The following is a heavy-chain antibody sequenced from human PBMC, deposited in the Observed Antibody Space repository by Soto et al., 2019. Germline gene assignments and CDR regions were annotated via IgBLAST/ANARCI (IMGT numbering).Heavy chain of an antibody. CDR1: GGSISSYY. CDR2: IYYSGTT. Sequence: QVQLQESGPGLVKPSETLSLTCTVSGGSISSYYWSWIRQPPGKGLEWIGYIYYSGTTNYNPSLKSRFTISVDTSKYHLSLKLSSVTAAAPAVYYCARRYGYSFDYWGQGTLVTVSS. J-gene: IGHJ4*02. V-gene: IGHV4-59*08. CDR3: ARRYGYSFDY. D-gene: IGHD5-18*01.